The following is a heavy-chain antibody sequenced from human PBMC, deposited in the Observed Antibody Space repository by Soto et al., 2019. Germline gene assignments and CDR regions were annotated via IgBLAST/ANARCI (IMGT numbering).Heavy chain of an antibody. CDR1: GDSVSSNSAA. Sequence: QVQLQQSGPGLVKPSQTLSLTCAISGDSVSSNSAAWNWIRQSPSRGLEWLGRTYYWSKWYNDYAVSVKSRITINPDPSYNQFSLQLNSVTPEDTAIYYCARSPREYDSSSYRYLYYGMDVWGQGTTVTVAS. CDR2: TYYWSKWYN. J-gene: IGHJ6*02. D-gene: IGHD3-22*01. CDR3: ARSPREYDSSSYRYLYYGMDV. V-gene: IGHV6-1*01.